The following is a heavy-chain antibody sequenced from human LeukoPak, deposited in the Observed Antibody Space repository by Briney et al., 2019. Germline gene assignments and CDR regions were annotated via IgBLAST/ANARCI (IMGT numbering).Heavy chain of an antibody. CDR3: AKDPGASVSGFYMDV. CDR1: GFTFGNYG. J-gene: IGHJ6*03. Sequence: GGSLRLSCAASGFTFGNYGMHWVRQATGKGLEWVSFIWSDGNNRFYADSVKGRFTISRDNSKNMLYLQMDTLRAEDTALYYCAKDPGASVSGFYMDVWGKGTTVIVSS. D-gene: IGHD2-8*02. CDR2: IWSDGNNR. V-gene: IGHV3-30*02.